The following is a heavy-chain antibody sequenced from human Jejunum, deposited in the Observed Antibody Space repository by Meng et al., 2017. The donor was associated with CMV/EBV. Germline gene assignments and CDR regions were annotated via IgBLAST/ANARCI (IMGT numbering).Heavy chain of an antibody. V-gene: IGHV4-30-4*08. Sequence: QVQRRGSGTRLVKPLQPLSLTWTVSGTSISNCDYPWNWIRQSPGKGLEWIGYIYYNGNAYYNPSLQSRVSISVDTSKNEFSLNLNSVTAADTALYFCARGGIFRGIDYWGQGTLVTVSS. CDR2: IYYNGNA. J-gene: IGHJ4*02. CDR3: ARGGIFRGIDY. D-gene: IGHD3-10*01. CDR1: GTSISNCDYP.